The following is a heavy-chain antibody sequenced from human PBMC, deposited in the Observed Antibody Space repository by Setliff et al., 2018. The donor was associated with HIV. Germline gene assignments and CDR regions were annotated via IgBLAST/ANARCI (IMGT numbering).Heavy chain of an antibody. CDR2: TRFTGTFE. CDR3: AKDDHGGYDLLFYFDS. V-gene: IGHV3-30*02. Sequence: GESLKISCSASGFTFSRFGMHWIRQAPGKGLEWVAFTRFTGTFEYYSDTVKGRFTISRDNTRNTIYLQMSSLRPEDTATYYCAKDDHGGYDLLFYFDSWGQGIPVTVSS. D-gene: IGHD5-12*01. CDR1: GFTFSRFG. J-gene: IGHJ4*02.